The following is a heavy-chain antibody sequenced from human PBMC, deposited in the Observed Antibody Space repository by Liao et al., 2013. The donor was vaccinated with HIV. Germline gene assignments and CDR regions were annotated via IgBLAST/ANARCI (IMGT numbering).Heavy chain of an antibody. CDR2: IFTSGNA. CDR3: ARSPAPFVLFDDSSSVYYYMDV. D-gene: IGHD3-22*01. V-gene: IGHV4-61*02. J-gene: IGHJ6*03. Sequence: QVQLQESGPGLVKPSQTLSLTCTVSGGSITSGSYYWSWIRQPAGKGLEWIGRIFTSGNANYNPSLESRVTISIDTSKNQFSLKLSSVTAADTAVYYCARSPAPFVLFDDSSSVYYYMDVWGKGTTVTVSS. CDR1: GGSITSGSYY.